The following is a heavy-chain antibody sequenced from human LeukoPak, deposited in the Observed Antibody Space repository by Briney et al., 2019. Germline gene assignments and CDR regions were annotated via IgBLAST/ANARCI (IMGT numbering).Heavy chain of an antibody. CDR1: GFIFSSYW. CDR2: IKQDGSEK. CDR3: AREVAYCSSTVCYTDY. J-gene: IGHJ4*02. D-gene: IGHD2-2*02. Sequence: PGGSLRLSCAASGFIFSSYWMSWVRQAPGKGLEWVANIKQDGSEKYYVDSVKGRFTISRDNAKNSLSLQMNSLRAEDTAVYYCAREVAYCSSTVCYTDYWGQGTLVTVSS. V-gene: IGHV3-7*01.